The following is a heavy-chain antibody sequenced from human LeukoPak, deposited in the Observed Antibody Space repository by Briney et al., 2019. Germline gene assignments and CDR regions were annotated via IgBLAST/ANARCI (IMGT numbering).Heavy chain of an antibody. V-gene: IGHV3-23*01. CDR1: GFTFSDYY. CDR3: AKDRGLAYYFDY. CDR2: ISGSGSST. D-gene: IGHD3-10*01. Sequence: GGSLRLSCAASGFTFSDYYMSWIRQAPGKGLEWVSAISGSGSSTYYAASVKGRFTISRDNSKNTLYLQMNSLRAEDTAVYYCAKDRGLAYYFDYWGQGTLVTVSS. J-gene: IGHJ4*02.